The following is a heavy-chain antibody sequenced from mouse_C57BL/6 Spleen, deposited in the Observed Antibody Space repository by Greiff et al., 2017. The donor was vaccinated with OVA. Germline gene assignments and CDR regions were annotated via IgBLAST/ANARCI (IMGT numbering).Heavy chain of an antibody. CDR3: ARDGYYYAFAY. D-gene: IGHD1-1*01. CDR2: IDPSDSYT. V-gene: IGHV1-50*01. CDR1: GYTFTSYW. Sequence: QVQLQQPGAELVKPGASVKLSCKASGYTFTSYWMQWVKQRPGQGLEWIGEIDPSDSYTNYNQKFKGKATLTVDTSSSTAYMQLSSLTSEDSAVYYCARDGYYYAFAYWGQGTLVTVSA. J-gene: IGHJ3*01.